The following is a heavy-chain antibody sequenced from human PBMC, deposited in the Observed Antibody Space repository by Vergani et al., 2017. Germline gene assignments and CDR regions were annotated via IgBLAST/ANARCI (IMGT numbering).Heavy chain of an antibody. CDR3: ARDGQRISLGQMCRGVWPGYGYMDV. D-gene: IGHD3-10*01. CDR1: GFTFSNYA. CDR2: IASDGSNQ. V-gene: IGHV3-30*03. J-gene: IGHJ6*03. Sequence: QAQLVESGGGVVQPGRSLRLSCAASGFTFSNYAIHWVRQAPGKGLEWVAIIASDGSNQFYAGSVKGRFTISRDNSKNTLSLQMNSLRPEDTAVYYCARDGQRISLGQMCRGVWPGYGYMDVWGKGTTVTVSS.